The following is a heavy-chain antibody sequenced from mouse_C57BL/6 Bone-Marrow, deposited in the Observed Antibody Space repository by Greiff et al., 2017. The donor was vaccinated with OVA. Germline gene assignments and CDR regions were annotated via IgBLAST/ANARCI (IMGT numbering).Heavy chain of an antibody. CDR2: INPNNGGT. V-gene: IGHV1-18*01. CDR1: GYTFTDYN. Sequence: EVHLVESGPELVKPGASVKIPCKASGYTFTDYNMDWVKQSHGKSLEWIGDINPNNGGTIYNQKFKGKATLTVDKSSSTAYMELRSLTSEDTAVYYGARGGPLFDYWGQGTTLTVSS. CDR3: ARGGPLFDY. J-gene: IGHJ2*01.